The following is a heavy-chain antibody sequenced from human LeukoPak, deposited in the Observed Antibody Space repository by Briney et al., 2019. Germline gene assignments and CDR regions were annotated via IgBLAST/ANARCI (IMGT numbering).Heavy chain of an antibody. J-gene: IGHJ5*02. Sequence: SETLSLTCTVSGGSISSYYWSWIRQPPGKGLEWIGYIYYSGSTNYNPSLKSRVTISVDTSKNQFSLKLSSVTAADPAVYYCAREFSGAATSDNWFDPWGQGTLVTVSS. D-gene: IGHD2-15*01. V-gene: IGHV4-59*01. CDR3: AREFSGAATSDNWFDP. CDR1: GGSISSYY. CDR2: IYYSGST.